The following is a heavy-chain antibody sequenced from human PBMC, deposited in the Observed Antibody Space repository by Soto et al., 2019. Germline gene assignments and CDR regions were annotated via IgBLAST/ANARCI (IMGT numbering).Heavy chain of an antibody. V-gene: IGHV4-39*01. CDR2: IYYSGST. CDR3: ARRGIADRPAGQFDY. D-gene: IGHD6-6*01. J-gene: IGHJ4*02. CDR1: GGSISSSSYY. Sequence: PSETLSLTCTVSGGSISSSSYYWGWIRQPPGKGLEWIGSIYYSGSTYYNPSLKSRVTISVDTSKNQFSLKLSSVTAADTAVYYCARRGIADRPAGQFDYWGQGTLVTVSS.